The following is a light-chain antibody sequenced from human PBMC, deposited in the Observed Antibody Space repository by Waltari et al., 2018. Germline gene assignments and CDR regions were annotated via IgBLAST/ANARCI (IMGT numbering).Light chain of an antibody. CDR3: QQLNSYPIT. V-gene: IGKV1-9*01. CDR2: AAS. Sequence: IQLTQSPSSLSASVGDRVTITCRASQGISSNLAGYQPKPGKAPKLLISAASTLQSGVPLRFSGSGSGTDFTLTISSLQPEDFATYYCQQLNSYPITFGQGTRLEIK. J-gene: IGKJ5*01. CDR1: QGISSN.